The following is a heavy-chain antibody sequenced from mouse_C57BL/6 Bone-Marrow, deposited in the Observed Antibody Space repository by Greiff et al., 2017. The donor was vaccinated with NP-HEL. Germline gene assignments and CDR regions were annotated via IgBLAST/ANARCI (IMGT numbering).Heavy chain of an antibody. V-gene: IGHV1-42*01. CDR1: GYSFTGYY. Sequence: QLQQSGPELVKPGASVKISCKASGYSFTGYYMNWVKQSPEKSLEWIGEINPSTGGTTYNQKFKAKATLTVDKSSSTAYMQLKSLTSEDSAVYYCARNFLDGYLDYWGQGTTLTVSS. CDR3: ARNFLDGYLDY. J-gene: IGHJ2*01. CDR2: INPSTGGT. D-gene: IGHD2-3*01.